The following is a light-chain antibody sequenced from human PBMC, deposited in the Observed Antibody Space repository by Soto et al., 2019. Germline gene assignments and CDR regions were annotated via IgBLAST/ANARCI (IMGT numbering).Light chain of an antibody. CDR2: TVS. Sequence: QSVLTQPRSVSGSPGQSVTISCTGTSGDVGGYNYVSWYQQHPGRAPKLIIFTVSERPSGVPHRFSGSRSGNTASLTSSGLQAEDEADYYCCSYGGTDTWAFGGGTKLTVL. V-gene: IGLV2-11*01. J-gene: IGLJ3*02. CDR1: SGDVGGYNY. CDR3: CSYGGTDTWA.